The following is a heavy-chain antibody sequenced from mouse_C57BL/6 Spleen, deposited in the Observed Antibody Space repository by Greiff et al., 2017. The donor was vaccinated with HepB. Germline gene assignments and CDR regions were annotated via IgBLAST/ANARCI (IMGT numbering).Heavy chain of an antibody. CDR1: GYAFTNYL. Sequence: QVQLKESGAELVRPGTSVKVSCKASGYAFTNYLIEWVKQRPGQGLEWIGVINPGSGGTNYNEKFKGKATLTADKSSSTAYMQLSSLTSEDSAVYFCARWDTGFAYWGQGTLVTVSA. V-gene: IGHV1-54*01. CDR3: ARWDTGFAY. J-gene: IGHJ3*01. CDR2: INPGSGGT. D-gene: IGHD4-1*01.